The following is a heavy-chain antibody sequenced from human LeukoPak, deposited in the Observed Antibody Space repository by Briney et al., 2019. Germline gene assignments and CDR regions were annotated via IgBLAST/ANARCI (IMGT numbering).Heavy chain of an antibody. D-gene: IGHD1-26*01. Sequence: SQTLSLTCAMSGDSASSNSAAWNWIRQSPSRGLEWLGGTYYTSKWNNYYAPSVKSRIIISLDTSKNQFSLQLNSVTPEDTAVYYCARGTAGANSWFDPWGQGTLVTVSS. V-gene: IGHV6-1*01. J-gene: IGHJ5*02. CDR1: GDSASSNSAA. CDR2: TYYTSKWNN. CDR3: ARGTAGANSWFDP.